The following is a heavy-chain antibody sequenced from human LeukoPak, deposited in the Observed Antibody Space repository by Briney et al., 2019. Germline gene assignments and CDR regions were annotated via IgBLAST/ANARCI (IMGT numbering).Heavy chain of an antibody. CDR3: AREGVAGIWSAGWFDP. Sequence: PSETLSLTCTVSGGSISSSSYYWGWIRQPPGKGLEWIGSIYYSGSTYYNPSLKSRVTISVDTSKNQFSLKLSSVTAADTAVYYCAREGVAGIWSAGWFDPWGQGTLVTVSS. CDR1: GGSISSSSYY. CDR2: IYYSGST. V-gene: IGHV4-39*07. D-gene: IGHD6-19*01. J-gene: IGHJ5*02.